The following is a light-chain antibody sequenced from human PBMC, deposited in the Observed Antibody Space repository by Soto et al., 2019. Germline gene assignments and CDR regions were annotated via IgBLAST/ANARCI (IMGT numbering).Light chain of an antibody. CDR2: DNN. CDR1: SSNVGSHT. CDR3: AAWDDSLNGV. V-gene: IGLV1-44*01. J-gene: IGLJ2*01. Sequence: QPVLTQPPSASGTPGQRVTISCSGSSSNVGSHTVNWYQQVPGTAPKLLIYDNNRRPSGVPDRFSGSKSATSASLAISGLQSDDEADYYCAAWDDSLNGVFGGGTKVT.